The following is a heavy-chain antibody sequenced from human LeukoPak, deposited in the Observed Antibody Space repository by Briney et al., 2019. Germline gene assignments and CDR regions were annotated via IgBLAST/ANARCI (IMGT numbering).Heavy chain of an antibody. CDR1: GGSFSGYY. V-gene: IGHV4-34*01. D-gene: IGHD5-18*01. CDR3: ASGRGYGYGKLDY. Sequence: SETLSLTCAVHGGSFSGYYWSWIRQPPGKGLEWIGEINHSGSTNYNPSLKSRVTISVDTSKNRFSPKLSSVTAADTAVYYCASGRGYGYGKLDYWGQGTLVTVSS. CDR2: INHSGST. J-gene: IGHJ4*02.